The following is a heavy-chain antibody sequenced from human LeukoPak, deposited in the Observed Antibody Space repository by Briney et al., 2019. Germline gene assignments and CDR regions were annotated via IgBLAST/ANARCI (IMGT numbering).Heavy chain of an antibody. CDR1: GFTFSSYC. D-gene: IGHD5-24*01. V-gene: IGHV3-30*18. Sequence: PGGSLRLSCAASGFTFSSYCMHWVRQAPGKGLEWVAAISYDGSNKYSADSVKGRFTISRDNSKNTLYLQMNSLRAEDTAVYYCAKGHGYNYVLGGVFDYWGQGTLVTVSS. CDR3: AKGHGYNYVLGGVFDY. J-gene: IGHJ4*02. CDR2: ISYDGSNK.